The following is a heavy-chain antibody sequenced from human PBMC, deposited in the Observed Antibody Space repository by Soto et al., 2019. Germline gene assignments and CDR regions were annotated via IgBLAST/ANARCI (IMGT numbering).Heavy chain of an antibody. V-gene: IGHV6-1*01. CDR1: GDSVSSNSAA. CDR3: ARSIAVAALGSTTFDY. CDR2: TYYRSKWYN. D-gene: IGHD6-19*01. Sequence: SQTLSLTCAISGDSVSSNSAAWNWIRPSPSRGLEWLGRTYYRSKWYNDYAVSVKSRITINPDTSKNQFSLQLNSVTPEDTAVYYCARSIAVAALGSTTFDYWGQGTLVTVSS. J-gene: IGHJ4*02.